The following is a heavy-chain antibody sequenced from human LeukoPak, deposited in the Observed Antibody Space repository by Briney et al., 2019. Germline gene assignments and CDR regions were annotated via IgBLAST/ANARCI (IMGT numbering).Heavy chain of an antibody. CDR3: AREIIAAAGNGFDY. CDR2: IYTSGST. D-gene: IGHD6-13*01. J-gene: IGHJ4*02. V-gene: IGHV4-4*07. Sequence: SETLSLTCTASGGSISSYYWSWIRQPAGKGLEWIGRIYTSGSTNYNPSLKSRVTMSVDTSKNQFSLKLSSVTAADTAVYYCAREIIAAAGNGFDYWGQGTLVTVSS. CDR1: GGSISSYY.